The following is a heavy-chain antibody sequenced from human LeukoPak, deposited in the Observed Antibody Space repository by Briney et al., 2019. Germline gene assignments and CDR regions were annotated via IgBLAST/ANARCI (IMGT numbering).Heavy chain of an antibody. J-gene: IGHJ4*02. CDR2: ITTDSTTK. D-gene: IGHD3-16*01. V-gene: IGHV3-48*03. CDR1: GFTFSRYE. CDR3: ARDRPVTPLGY. Sequence: GGSLRLSCAASGFTFSRYEMNWVRHAPGKGVEWVSYITTDSTTKYYADSERGRHTISRENAKNTLYLKIKSLREEHRAVFHCARDRPVTPLGYWGQGTLVTVSA.